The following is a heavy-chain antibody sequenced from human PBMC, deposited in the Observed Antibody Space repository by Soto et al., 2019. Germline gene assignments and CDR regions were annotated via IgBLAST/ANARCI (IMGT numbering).Heavy chain of an antibody. CDR3: AIVVPYSPRGDF. V-gene: IGHV3-23*01. D-gene: IGHD2-15*01. CDR1: EFAFSTFG. J-gene: IGHJ3*01. Sequence: EVQVLESGGGLIQSGGSLRLSCVFSEFAFSTFGMSWVRQAPGKGLESVSSISAIGDSTFHADSGKGRFSISRDNSRNSLSLQMNNLRAEDTAVYYCAIVVPYSPRGDFWGQGTVVTVSS. CDR2: ISAIGDST.